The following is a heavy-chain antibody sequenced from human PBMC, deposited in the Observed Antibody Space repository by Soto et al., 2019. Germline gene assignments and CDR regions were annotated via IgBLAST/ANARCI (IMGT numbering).Heavy chain of an antibody. CDR3: AREVNVDTAMVRDDWFDP. Sequence: PSETLSLTCAVYGGSFSGYYWSWIRQPPGKGLEWIGEINHSGSTNYNPSLKSRVTISVDTSKNQFSLKLSSVTAADTAVYYCAREVNVDTAMVRDDWFDPWGQGTLVNVSS. CDR1: GGSFSGYY. D-gene: IGHD5-18*01. J-gene: IGHJ5*02. CDR2: INHSGST. V-gene: IGHV4-34*01.